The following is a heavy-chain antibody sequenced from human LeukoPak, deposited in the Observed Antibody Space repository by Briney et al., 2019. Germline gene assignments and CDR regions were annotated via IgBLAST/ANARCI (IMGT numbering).Heavy chain of an antibody. Sequence: SETLSLTCTVSGGSISSYYWSWIRQPPGKGLEWIGYIYTSGSTNYNPSLKSRVTISVDTSKNQFSLKLSSVTAADTAVYYCARHEYDSSGYYAYYFDYWGQGTLVAVSS. CDR1: GGSISSYY. D-gene: IGHD3-22*01. CDR2: IYTSGST. J-gene: IGHJ4*02. CDR3: ARHEYDSSGYYAYYFDY. V-gene: IGHV4-4*09.